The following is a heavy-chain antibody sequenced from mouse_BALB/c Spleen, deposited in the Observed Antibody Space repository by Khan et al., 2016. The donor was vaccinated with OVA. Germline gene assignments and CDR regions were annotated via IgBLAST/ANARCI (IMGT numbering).Heavy chain of an antibody. J-gene: IGHJ4*01. CDR2: IWAGGST. CDR1: GFSLTNYG. Sequence: QVQLKQSGPGLVAPSQSLSITCTVSGFSLTNYGVNWVRQPPGKGLEWLGVIWAGGSTNYNSALMSRLSISKDNSKSQVFLKMNSLQTDDTAMYYCARLYDPYYAMDYWGQGTSVTVSS. CDR3: ARLYDPYYAMDY. V-gene: IGHV2-9*02. D-gene: IGHD2-3*01.